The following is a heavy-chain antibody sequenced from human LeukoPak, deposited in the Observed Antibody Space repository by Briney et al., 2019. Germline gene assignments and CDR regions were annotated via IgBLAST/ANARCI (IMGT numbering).Heavy chain of an antibody. Sequence: GASVKVSCKASGYTFINYDINWVRQATGQGLEWMGWMNPKSGKTGYAQKFQGRVTMTTNSSMSTAYMELGSLRSEDTAVYYCARAIFGVVKWFDPWGQGTLVTVSS. J-gene: IGHJ5*02. CDR2: MNPKSGKT. V-gene: IGHV1-8*01. CDR1: GYTFINYD. CDR3: ARAIFGVVKWFDP. D-gene: IGHD3-3*01.